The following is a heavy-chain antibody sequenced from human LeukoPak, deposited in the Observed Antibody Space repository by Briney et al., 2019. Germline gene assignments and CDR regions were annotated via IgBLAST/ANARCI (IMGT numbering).Heavy chain of an antibody. J-gene: IGHJ3*02. CDR2: INPSGSST. CDR3: ARDSSGYFDAFDI. CDR1: GYSFTSHY. Sequence: ASVKVSCKASGYSFTSHYMHWVRQAPGQGLEWMGLINPSGSSTLYAQKFQGRVTITADKSTSTAYMELSSLRSEDTAVYYCARDSSGYFDAFDIWGQGTMVTVSS. D-gene: IGHD3-22*01. V-gene: IGHV1-46*01.